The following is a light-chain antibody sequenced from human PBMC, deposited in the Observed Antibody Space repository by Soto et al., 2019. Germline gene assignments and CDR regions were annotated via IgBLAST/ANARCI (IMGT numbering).Light chain of an antibody. Sequence: DIQLTQSPSFLSASVGDRVTITCRASQGISSYLAWYQQRPGKAPKLLMYGASTLQSGVPSRFSGSASGTTFTLTINNLQPEDFATYYCQQLNNSPRTFRQGTKVE. V-gene: IGKV1-9*01. CDR1: QGISSY. CDR3: QQLNNSPRT. J-gene: IGKJ1*01. CDR2: GAS.